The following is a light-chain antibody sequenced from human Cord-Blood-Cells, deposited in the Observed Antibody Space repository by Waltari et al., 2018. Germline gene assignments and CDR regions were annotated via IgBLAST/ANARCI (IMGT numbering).Light chain of an antibody. CDR2: GNS. Sequence: QSVLTQPPSVSGAPGQRVTISCTGSSSNIGAGYDLHWYQQLPGTAPKLLTYGNSNRPSGVPDRFSGSKSGTSASLAITGLQAEDEADYYCQSYDSSLSAPYVFGTGTKVTVL. J-gene: IGLJ1*01. V-gene: IGLV1-40*01. CDR3: QSYDSSLSAPYV. CDR1: SSNIGAGYD.